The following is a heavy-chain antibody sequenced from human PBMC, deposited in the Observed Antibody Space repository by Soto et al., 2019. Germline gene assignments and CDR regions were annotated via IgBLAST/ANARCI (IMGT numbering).Heavy chain of an antibody. Sequence: PGGSLRLSCAASGITFSNYNINWVRQVPGTGLAWVSYISASGSYIYYADSVKGRFTISRDNAKNSMYLQMNSLRAEDTAVYYCATDWGYSYAHAFDSWGQGTLVTVSS. CDR1: GITFSNYN. CDR3: ATDWGYSYAHAFDS. D-gene: IGHD5-18*01. CDR2: ISASGSYI. V-gene: IGHV3-21*01. J-gene: IGHJ4*02.